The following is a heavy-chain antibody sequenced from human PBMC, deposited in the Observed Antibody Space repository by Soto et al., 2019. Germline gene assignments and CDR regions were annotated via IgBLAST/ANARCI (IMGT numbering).Heavy chain of an antibody. CDR2: ISHDGNNK. Sequence: GGSLRLSCATSGFSFRTYGMHWVRQAPGKGLEWVAIISHDGNNKYYADSVKGRFTTSRDNSENTLYLEMNSLRAEDTAVYYCAKKAGPVCVAGTCYYLDHWGQGTLVTVSS. CDR1: GFSFRTYG. D-gene: IGHD3-16*01. CDR3: AKKAGPVCVAGTCYYLDH. J-gene: IGHJ4*02. V-gene: IGHV3-30*18.